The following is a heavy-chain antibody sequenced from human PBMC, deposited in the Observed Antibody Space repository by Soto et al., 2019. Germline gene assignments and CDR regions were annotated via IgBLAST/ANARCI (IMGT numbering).Heavy chain of an antibody. V-gene: IGHV5-10-1*01. CDR3: ASSSPAGYYYGMDV. CDR2: IDPSDSYT. CDR1: GYSFTSYW. Sequence: GESLKISCKGSGYSFTSYWISWVPQMPGKGLEWMGRIDPSDSYTNYSPSFQGHVTTSADKSISTACLQWSSLKASDTAMYYCASSSPAGYYYGMDVWGQGTTDTVSS. J-gene: IGHJ6*02.